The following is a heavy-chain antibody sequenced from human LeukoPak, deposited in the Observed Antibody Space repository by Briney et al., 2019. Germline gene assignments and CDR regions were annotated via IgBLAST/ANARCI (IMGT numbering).Heavy chain of an antibody. CDR1: GFTFSSYG. CDR2: ISYDGSNK. Sequence: GGSLRLSCAASGFTFSSYGMHWVRQAPGKGLEWVAVISYDGSNKYYADSVKGRFTISRDNSKNTLYLQMNSLRAEDTVVYYCAKVYCSSTSCPIYYYYYGMDVWGQGTTVTVSS. J-gene: IGHJ6*02. V-gene: IGHV3-30*18. CDR3: AKVYCSSTSCPIYYYYYGMDV. D-gene: IGHD2-2*01.